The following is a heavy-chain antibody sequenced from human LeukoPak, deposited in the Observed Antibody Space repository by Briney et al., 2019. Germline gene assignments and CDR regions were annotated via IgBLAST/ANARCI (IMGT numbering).Heavy chain of an antibody. Sequence: PGGSLRLSCAASGFTFSSYSMNWVRQAPGKGLEWVSSISSSSSYIYYADSVKGRFTISRDNAKNSLYLQMNSLRAEDTAVYYCAGNCRRGGWEFDYWGQGTLVTVSS. D-gene: IGHD1-1*01. V-gene: IGHV3-21*01. CDR3: AGNCRRGGWEFDY. CDR1: GFTFSSYS. CDR2: ISSSSSYI. J-gene: IGHJ4*02.